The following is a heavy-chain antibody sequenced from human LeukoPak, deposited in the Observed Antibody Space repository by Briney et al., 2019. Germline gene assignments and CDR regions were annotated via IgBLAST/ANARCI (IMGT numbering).Heavy chain of an antibody. Sequence: GGSLRLSCAASGFTFSSYGMHWVRQAPGKGLEWVAVTWYDGSNKYYADSVKGRFTISRDNSKNTLYLQMNSLRAEDTAVYYCARESSSGIAANYFDYWGQGTLVTVSS. CDR1: GFTFSSYG. J-gene: IGHJ4*02. CDR3: ARESSSGIAANYFDY. V-gene: IGHV3-33*01. CDR2: TWYDGSNK. D-gene: IGHD6-13*01.